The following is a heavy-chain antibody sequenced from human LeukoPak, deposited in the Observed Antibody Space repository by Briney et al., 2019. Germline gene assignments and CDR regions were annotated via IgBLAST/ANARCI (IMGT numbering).Heavy chain of an antibody. V-gene: IGHV4-59*08. CDR2: VLDSGDS. CDR3: ERHPAIYYDSLGEFDY. J-gene: IGHJ4*02. CDR1: GGSISNYY. D-gene: IGHD3-22*01. Sequence: SETLSLTCTVSGGSISNYYWSWIRQPPGKGLEWIGSVLDSGDSDYNPSLKSRVTISVDTCKKQFSLRLPSVTATDTAVYSCERHPAIYYDSLGEFDYWGQGPLVTVSS.